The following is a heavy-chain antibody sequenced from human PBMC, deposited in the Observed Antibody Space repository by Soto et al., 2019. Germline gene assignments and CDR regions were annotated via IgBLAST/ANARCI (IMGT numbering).Heavy chain of an antibody. J-gene: IGHJ4*02. CDR2: INPNSGGT. CDR3: ARYNGSGSFDY. Sequence: ASVKVSCKASGYTFTDYYIHWVRQAPGPGLEWMGRINPNSGGTNYAQKFQGRVTMTRDTSISTAYMELSSLRSDDTAFYYCARYNGSGSFDYWGQGSLVTVSS. D-gene: IGHD3-10*01. CDR1: GYTFTDYY. V-gene: IGHV1-2*06.